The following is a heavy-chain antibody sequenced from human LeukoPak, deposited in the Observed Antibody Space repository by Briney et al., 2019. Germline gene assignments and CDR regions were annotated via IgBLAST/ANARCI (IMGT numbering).Heavy chain of an antibody. Sequence: GSLRLSCAASGFTVSSNYMSWVRQAPGKGLEWVSVIYSGGSTYYVDSVKGRFTISRDNSKNTLYLQMNSLRAEDTAVYYCARTKTFGGAIVTYYFDYWGQGTLVTVSS. CDR3: ARTKTFGGAIVTYYFDY. V-gene: IGHV3-53*01. CDR2: IYSGGST. J-gene: IGHJ4*02. CDR1: GFTVSSNY. D-gene: IGHD3-16*02.